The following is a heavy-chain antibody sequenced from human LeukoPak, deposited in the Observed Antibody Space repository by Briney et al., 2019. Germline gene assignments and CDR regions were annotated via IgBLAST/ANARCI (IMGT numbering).Heavy chain of an antibody. Sequence: GGSLRLSCAASGLTFSSYAMSWVRQAPGKGLEWVSAISGSGGSTYYADSVKGRFTISRDNAKNTLYLQMNSLRAEDTAVYYCAAQTDSSSGPFDYWGQGTLVTVSS. CDR2: ISGSGGST. D-gene: IGHD6-6*01. J-gene: IGHJ4*02. CDR1: GLTFSSYA. CDR3: AAQTDSSSGPFDY. V-gene: IGHV3-23*01.